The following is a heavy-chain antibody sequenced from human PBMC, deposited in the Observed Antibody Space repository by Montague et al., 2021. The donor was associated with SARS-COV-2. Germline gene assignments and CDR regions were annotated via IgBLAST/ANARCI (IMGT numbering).Heavy chain of an antibody. V-gene: IGHV4-34*01. CDR2: INHRGTS. CDR1: GGSFSDYF. Sequence: ETLSLTCAVYGGSFSDYFWTWIRQPPGKGLEWIGEINHRGTSNYSPSLKSRVSISVDTSKNQFSLYLGSVTAADTAVYYCARGRQHFNMIVVVMTGGEYYFDYWGQGTPVTVSS. J-gene: IGHJ4*02. CDR3: ARGRQHFNMIVVVMTGGEYYFDY. D-gene: IGHD3-22*01.